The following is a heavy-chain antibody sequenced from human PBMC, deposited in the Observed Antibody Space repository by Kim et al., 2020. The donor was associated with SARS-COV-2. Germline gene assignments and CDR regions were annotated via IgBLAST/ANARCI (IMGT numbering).Heavy chain of an antibody. J-gene: IGHJ4*02. Sequence: SETLSLTCTVSGGSISSSTYYWGWIRQPPGKGLEWIGSIYYSGSTYYNPSLKSRVTISVDTSKNQFSLKLSSVTAADTAVYYCARQGHPEYPVLDCFDYWGQGTLVTVSS. V-gene: IGHV4-39*01. CDR3: ARQGHPEYPVLDCFDY. CDR2: IYYSGST. D-gene: IGHD3-10*01. CDR1: GGSISSSTYY.